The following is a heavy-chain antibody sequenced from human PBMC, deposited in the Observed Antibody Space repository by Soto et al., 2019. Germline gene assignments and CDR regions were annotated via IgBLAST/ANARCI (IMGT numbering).Heavy chain of an antibody. Sequence: PGGSLRLSCVASGFTFSNNAMSWVRQAPGKGLEWVSAISGSGDSTYYADSVKGRFTISRDNSKNTLHLQMNSLRAEDTAVYYCAKDLWASRPRSFDYWGQGTLVTVSS. V-gene: IGHV3-23*01. J-gene: IGHJ4*02. CDR3: AKDLWASRPRSFDY. CDR1: GFTFSNNA. CDR2: ISGSGDST. D-gene: IGHD6-6*01.